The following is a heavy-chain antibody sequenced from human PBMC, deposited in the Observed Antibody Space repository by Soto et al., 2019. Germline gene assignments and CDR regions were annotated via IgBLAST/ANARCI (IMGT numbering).Heavy chain of an antibody. V-gene: IGHV4-59*01. D-gene: IGHD3-22*01. CDR1: GGTISIYY. Sequence: KPSETLSLTCTVSGGTISIYYWSLIRQPPGKGLEWIGYIYYSGSTNYNPSLKSRVTISVDTSKNQFSLKLRSVTAADTAVYYCARGIHYHVRSGYYFWGQGKVVTVSS. CDR2: IYYSGST. CDR3: ARGIHYHVRSGYYF. J-gene: IGHJ4*02.